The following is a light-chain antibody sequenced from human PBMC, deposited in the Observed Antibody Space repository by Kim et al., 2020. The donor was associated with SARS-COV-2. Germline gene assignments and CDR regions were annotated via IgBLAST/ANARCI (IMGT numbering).Light chain of an antibody. J-gene: IGLJ2*01. V-gene: IGLV3-19*01. Sequence: SSELTQDPAVSVALGQTVSITCRGDSLRSYYATWYQQKPGQAPVLVIYGKNNRPSGIPARFSGSSSGRTAPLTIPGAQAEDEADYYCKSRGTSGNVVFGGGTKVTVL. CDR3: KSRGTSGNVV. CDR2: GKN. CDR1: SLRSYY.